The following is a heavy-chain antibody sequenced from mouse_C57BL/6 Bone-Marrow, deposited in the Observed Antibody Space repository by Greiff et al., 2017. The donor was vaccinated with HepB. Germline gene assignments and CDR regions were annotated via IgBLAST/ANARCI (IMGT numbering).Heavy chain of an antibody. CDR1: GYSITSGYY. D-gene: IGHD2-4*01. CDR3: ARGYYDYDRFAY. CDR2: ISYDGSN. V-gene: IGHV3-6*01. Sequence: EESGPGLVKPSQSLSLTCSVTGYSITSGYYWNWIRQFPGNKLEWMGYISYDGSNNYNPSLKNRISITRDTSKNQFFLKLNSVTTEDTATYYCARGYYDYDRFAYWGQGTLVTVSA. J-gene: IGHJ3*01.